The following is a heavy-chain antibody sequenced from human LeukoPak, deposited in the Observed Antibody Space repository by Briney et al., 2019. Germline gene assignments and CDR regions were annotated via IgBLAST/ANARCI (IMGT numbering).Heavy chain of an antibody. CDR1: GYTFTSYY. V-gene: IGHV1-46*01. D-gene: IGHD5-24*01. CDR3: ARIRDGYDDAYDI. J-gene: IGHJ3*02. Sequence: ASVKVSCKASGYTFTSYYIHLVRQAPGQGFEWMAIINPSDGSTTNSQKFQGRVTMTRDKSTSTVYMELSGLRSEDTALYYCARIRDGYDDAYDIWSQGTMVTVSS. CDR2: INPSDGST.